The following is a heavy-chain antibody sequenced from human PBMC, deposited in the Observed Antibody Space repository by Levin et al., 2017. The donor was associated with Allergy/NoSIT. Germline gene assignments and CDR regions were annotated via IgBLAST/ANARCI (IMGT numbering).Heavy chain of an antibody. CDR2: ISAYNGNT. J-gene: IGHJ5*02. V-gene: IGHV1-18*01. CDR1: GYTFTSYG. Sequence: GASVKVSCKASGYTFTSYGISWVRQAPGQGLEWMGWISAYNGNTNYAQKLQGRVTMTTDTSTSTAYMELRSLRSDDTAVYYCAREPGSGLRFLEWLGWFDPWGQGTLVTVSS. D-gene: IGHD3-3*01. CDR3: AREPGSGLRFLEWLGWFDP.